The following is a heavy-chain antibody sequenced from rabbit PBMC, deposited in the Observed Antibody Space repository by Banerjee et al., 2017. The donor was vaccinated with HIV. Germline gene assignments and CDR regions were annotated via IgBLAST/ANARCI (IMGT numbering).Heavy chain of an antibody. D-gene: IGHD1-1*01. V-gene: IGHV1S40*01. J-gene: IGHJ4*01. CDR3: ARDIEISWFFK. Sequence: QSLEESGGDLVKPGASLTLTCTASGFTFSSYWICWVRQAPGKGLEWVACMTTGDGSTYYANWAKGRFTISRTSSTTVTLQMTSLTVADTATYFCARDIEISWFFKWGPGTLVTVS. CDR2: MTTGDGST. CDR1: GFTFSSYW.